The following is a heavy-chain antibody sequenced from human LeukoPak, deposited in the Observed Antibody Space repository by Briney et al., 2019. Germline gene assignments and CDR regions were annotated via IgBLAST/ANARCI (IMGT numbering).Heavy chain of an antibody. CDR1: GGTFSSYA. V-gene: IGHV1-69*13. Sequence: VASVKVSCKASGGTFSSYAISWVRQAPGQGLEWMGGIIPIFGTANYAQKFQGRVTITADESTSTAYMELSSLRSEDTAVYYCARSERFDYYDSSGPEYYFDYWGQGTLVTVSS. CDR3: ARSERFDYYDSSGPEYYFDY. D-gene: IGHD3-22*01. CDR2: IIPIFGTA. J-gene: IGHJ4*02.